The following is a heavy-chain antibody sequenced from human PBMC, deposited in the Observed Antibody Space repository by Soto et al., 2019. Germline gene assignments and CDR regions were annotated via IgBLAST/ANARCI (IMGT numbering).Heavy chain of an antibody. Sequence: PSETLSLTCTVSGGSISSGDYYWSWIRKPPGKGLEWIGYIYYSGSTYYNPSLKSRVTISVDTSKNQFSLKLSSVTAADTAVYYCARELYGDYGGNWFDPWGQGTLVTVSS. D-gene: IGHD4-17*01. V-gene: IGHV4-30-4*01. CDR2: IYYSGST. J-gene: IGHJ5*02. CDR3: ARELYGDYGGNWFDP. CDR1: GGSISSGDYY.